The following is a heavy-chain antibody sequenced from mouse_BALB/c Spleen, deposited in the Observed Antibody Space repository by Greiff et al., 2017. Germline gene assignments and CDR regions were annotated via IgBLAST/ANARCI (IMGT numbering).Heavy chain of an antibody. CDR1: GFNIKDTY. D-gene: IGHD1-1*01. V-gene: IGHV14-3*02. J-gene: IGHJ2*01. CDR3: ARRISTVVAPFDY. CDR2: IDPANGNT. Sequence: EVQLQQSGAELVKPGASVKLSCTASGFNIKDTYMHWVKQRPEQGLEWIGRIDPANGNTKYDPKFQGKATITADTSSNTAYLQLSSLTSEDTAVYYCARRISTVVAPFDYWGQGTTLTVSS.